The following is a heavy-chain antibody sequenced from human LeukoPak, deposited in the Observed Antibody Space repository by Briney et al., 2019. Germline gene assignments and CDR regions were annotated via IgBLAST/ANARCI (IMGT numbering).Heavy chain of an antibody. D-gene: IGHD3-3*01. CDR2: INPNSGGT. V-gene: IGHV1-2*02. CDR3: ARAPPLRFLEWTQYNWFDP. J-gene: IGHJ5*02. CDR1: GYTFTGYY. Sequence: ASVKVSCKAPGYTFTGYYMHWVRQAPGQGLEWMGWINPNSGGTNYAQKFQGRVTMTRDTSISTAYMELSRLRSDDTAVYYCARAPPLRFLEWTQYNWFDPWGQGTLVTVSS.